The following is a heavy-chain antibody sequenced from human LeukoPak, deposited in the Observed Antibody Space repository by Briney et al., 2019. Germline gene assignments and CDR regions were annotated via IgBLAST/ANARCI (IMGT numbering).Heavy chain of an antibody. CDR1: GFTFTSSA. Sequence: SVKVSCKASGFTFTSSAVQWVRQARGQRLEWIGWIVVGSGNTNYAQKFQERVTITRDMSTSTAYMELSSLRSEDTAVYYCAVNQIVGAMNAFDIWGQGTMVTVSS. J-gene: IGHJ3*02. V-gene: IGHV1-58*01. CDR3: AVNQIVGAMNAFDI. D-gene: IGHD1-26*01. CDR2: IVVGSGNT.